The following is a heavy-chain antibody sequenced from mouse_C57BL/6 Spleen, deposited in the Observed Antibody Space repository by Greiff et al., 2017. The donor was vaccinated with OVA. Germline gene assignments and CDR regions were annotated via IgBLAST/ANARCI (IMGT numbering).Heavy chain of an antibody. CDR2: ISDGGSYT. V-gene: IGHV5-4*03. Sequence: EVKLVESGGGLVKPGGSLKLSCAASGFTFSSYAMSWVRQTPEKRLEWVATISDGGSYTYYPDNVKGRFTISRDNAKNNLYLQMSHLKSEDTAMYYCARITTVVATRYFDVWGTGTTVTVSS. D-gene: IGHD1-1*01. CDR3: ARITTVVATRYFDV. CDR1: GFTFSSYA. J-gene: IGHJ1*03.